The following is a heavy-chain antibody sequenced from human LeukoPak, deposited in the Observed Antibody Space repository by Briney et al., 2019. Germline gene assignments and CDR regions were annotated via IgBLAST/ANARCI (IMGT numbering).Heavy chain of an antibody. V-gene: IGHV3-7*01. CDR2: MNQDGSEE. D-gene: IGHD1-26*01. CDR1: GFTLSDYW. Sequence: PGGSLRLSCAASGFTLSDYWMSWVRQAPGKGLEWVANMNQDGSEENYVGSVKGRFTISRDDAKNSLYLQMSSLRAEDTAVYYCAREPTSGSCYFDYWGLGTLVTVSS. J-gene: IGHJ4*02. CDR3: AREPTSGSCYFDY.